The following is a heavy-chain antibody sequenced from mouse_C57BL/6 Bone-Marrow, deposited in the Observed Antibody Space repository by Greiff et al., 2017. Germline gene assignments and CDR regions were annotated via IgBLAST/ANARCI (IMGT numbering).Heavy chain of an antibody. D-gene: IGHD1-1*01. Sequence: EVQVVESGAELVRPGASVKLSCTASGFNIKDDYMHWVKQRPEQGLEWIGWIDPENGDTEYASKFQGKATITADTSSNTAYLQLSSLTSEDTAVYYCTTVVHYWGQGTTLTGSS. J-gene: IGHJ2*01. V-gene: IGHV14-4*01. CDR3: TTVVHY. CDR1: GFNIKDDY. CDR2: IDPENGDT.